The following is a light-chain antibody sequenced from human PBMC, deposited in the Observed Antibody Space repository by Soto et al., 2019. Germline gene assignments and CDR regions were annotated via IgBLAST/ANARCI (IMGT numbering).Light chain of an antibody. Sequence: EIVLTQSPGTLSLSPGERATLSCRASQSVSSSYLAWYQQKPGQAPRLLIYGASSRATGIPVRFSGSGSGTAFTLTISRLEPEELAVYYCHQYDSSPLAFGGGTKVEIK. CDR3: HQYDSSPLA. J-gene: IGKJ4*01. V-gene: IGKV3-20*01. CDR2: GAS. CDR1: QSVSSSY.